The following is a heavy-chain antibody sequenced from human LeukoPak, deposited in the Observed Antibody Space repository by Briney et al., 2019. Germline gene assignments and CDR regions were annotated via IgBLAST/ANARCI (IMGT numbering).Heavy chain of an antibody. J-gene: IGHJ4*02. Sequence: SETLSLTCTVSGGSISSYYWSWIRQPPGKGLEWIGYIYYSGSTNYNPSLKSRVTISVDTSKNQFSLKLSSVTDADTAVYYCAAEAAGTEYWGQGTLVTVSS. CDR3: AAEAAGTEY. D-gene: IGHD6-13*01. CDR1: GGSISSYY. CDR2: IYYSGST. V-gene: IGHV4-59*08.